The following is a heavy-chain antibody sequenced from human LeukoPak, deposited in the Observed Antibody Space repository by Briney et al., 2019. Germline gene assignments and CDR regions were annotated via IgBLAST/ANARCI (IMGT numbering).Heavy chain of an antibody. J-gene: IGHJ4*02. Sequence: GGSLRLSCAASGFTFSSYWMHWVRQVPGKGLVWVSRINNDGSTTRYADSVKSRFTISRDNAKNTVYLQMNSLRAEDTAVYYCVRGGVTGSGTYYVLNWGQGTLITVSS. CDR1: GFTFSSYW. CDR3: VRGGVTGSGTYYVLN. D-gene: IGHD3-10*01. V-gene: IGHV3-74*01. CDR2: INNDGSTT.